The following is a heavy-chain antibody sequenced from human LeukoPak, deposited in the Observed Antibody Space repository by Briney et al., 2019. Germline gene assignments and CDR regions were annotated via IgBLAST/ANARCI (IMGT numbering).Heavy chain of an antibody. D-gene: IGHD3-22*01. CDR1: GFTFSSYS. CDR3: ARAFYDSSGYYRNYYYMDV. V-gene: IGHV3-21*01. J-gene: IGHJ6*03. CDR2: ISSSSSYI. Sequence: GGSLRLSCAASGFTFSSYSRNWVRQAPGKGLEWVSSISSSSSYIYYADSVKGRFTISRDNAKNSLYLQMNSLRAEDTAVYYCARAFYDSSGYYRNYYYMDVWGKGTTVTVSS.